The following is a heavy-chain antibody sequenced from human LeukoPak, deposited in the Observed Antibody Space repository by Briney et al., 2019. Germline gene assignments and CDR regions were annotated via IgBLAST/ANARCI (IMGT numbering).Heavy chain of an antibody. D-gene: IGHD5-12*01. Sequence: GGSLRLSCSASGFTFSSYWMSWVRQAPGKGLEWVANIKQDGSEKYYVDSVKCRFTISRDNAKNSLYLQMNSLRAEDTAVYYCARIQGGYDYLDYWGQGTLVTVSS. CDR3: ARIQGGYDYLDY. J-gene: IGHJ4*02. CDR1: GFTFSSYW. V-gene: IGHV3-7*01. CDR2: IKQDGSEK.